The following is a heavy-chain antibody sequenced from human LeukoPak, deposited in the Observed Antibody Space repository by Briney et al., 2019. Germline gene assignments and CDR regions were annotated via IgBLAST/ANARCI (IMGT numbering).Heavy chain of an antibody. Sequence: ASVKISCKTSGYSFISYAINWVRQVPGQGLEWMGWINTNTGNPTYAQGFTGRFVFSLDTFVSTAYLQINSLRAEDTAVYYCARLYDILTGPIDYWGQGTLVTVSS. J-gene: IGHJ4*02. D-gene: IGHD3-9*01. CDR2: INTNTGNP. CDR1: GYSFISYA. CDR3: ARLYDILTGPIDY. V-gene: IGHV7-4-1*02.